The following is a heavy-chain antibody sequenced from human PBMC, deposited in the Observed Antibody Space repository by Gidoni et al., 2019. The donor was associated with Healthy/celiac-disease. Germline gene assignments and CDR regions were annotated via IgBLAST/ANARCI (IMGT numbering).Heavy chain of an antibody. CDR1: GFPFGDYA. CDR3: TRDQIVVVRNDY. J-gene: IGHJ4*02. Sequence: EVVVVESGGGLVKLGGSLRLSCTASGFPFGDYAMRWFRQAPGKGLEWVGFIRSKAYGGTTEYAASGKGRFTISRDDSKSIAYLQMNSLKTEDTAVYYCTRDQIVVVRNDYWGQGTLVTVSS. CDR2: IRSKAYGGTT. V-gene: IGHV3-49*05. D-gene: IGHD2-2*01.